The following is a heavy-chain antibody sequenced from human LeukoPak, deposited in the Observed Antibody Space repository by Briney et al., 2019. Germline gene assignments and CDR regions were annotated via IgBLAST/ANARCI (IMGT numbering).Heavy chain of an antibody. CDR3: ARPTYSSSWYDNWFDP. CDR1: GFTFSDYY. V-gene: IGHV3-11*01. D-gene: IGHD6-13*01. Sequence: PGGSLRLSCAASGFTFSDYYMSWIRQAPGKGLEWVSYISSSGSTIYYADSVKGRFTISRDNAKNSLYLQMNSLRAEDTAVYYCARPTYSSSWYDNWFDPWGQGTLVTVSS. CDR2: ISSSGSTI. J-gene: IGHJ5*02.